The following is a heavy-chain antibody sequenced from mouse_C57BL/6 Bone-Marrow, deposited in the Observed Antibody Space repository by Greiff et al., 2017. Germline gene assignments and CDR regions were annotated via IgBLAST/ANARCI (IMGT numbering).Heavy chain of an antibody. J-gene: IGHJ2*01. CDR2: IYPGNSDT. V-gene: IGHV1-5*01. CDR1: GYTFTSYW. CDR3: TRVYYYGLFDY. D-gene: IGHD1-1*01. Sequence: EVLLQQSGTVLARPGASVKMSCKTSGYTFTSYWMHWVKQRPGQGLEWIGAIYPGNSDTSYNQKFKGKAKLTAVTSASTAYMELSSLTNEDSAVYYCTRVYYYGLFDYWGQGTTLTVSS.